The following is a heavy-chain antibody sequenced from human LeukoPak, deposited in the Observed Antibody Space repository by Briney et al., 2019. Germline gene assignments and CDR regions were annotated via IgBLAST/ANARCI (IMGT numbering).Heavy chain of an antibody. CDR3: ARVGAWNYDWGYFDY. CDR2: INPNSGGT. Sequence: ASVKVSCKASGYTFTGYDMHWVRQAPGQGLEWMGWINPNSGGTNYAQKFQGRVTMTRDTSINTAYMELSRLTSDDTAVYYCARVGAWNYDWGYFDYWGQGTLVTVSS. V-gene: IGHV1-2*02. CDR1: GYTFTGYD. D-gene: IGHD1-7*01. J-gene: IGHJ4*02.